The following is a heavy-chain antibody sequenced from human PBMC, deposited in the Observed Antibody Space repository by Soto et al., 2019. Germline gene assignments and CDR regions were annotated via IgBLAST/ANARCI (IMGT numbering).Heavy chain of an antibody. J-gene: IGHJ4*02. Sequence: QVQLVESGGGVVQPGGSLRFSCAASGFTFSNYAMHWVRQAPGKGLEWVALISNDGTKRYYTGSVKGRFTISRDNSKDTLYLQMDSLTTEDTALYFCARDPGGDGYNPGLYWGQGTLVTVSS. CDR2: ISNDGTKR. CDR3: ARDPGGDGYNPGLY. D-gene: IGHD5-12*01. CDR1: GFTFSNYA. V-gene: IGHV3-30*04.